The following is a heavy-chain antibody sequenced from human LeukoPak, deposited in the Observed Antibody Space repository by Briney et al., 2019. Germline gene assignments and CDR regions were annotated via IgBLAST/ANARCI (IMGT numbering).Heavy chain of an antibody. CDR1: GGSISSSSYY. CDR2: IYYSGST. V-gene: IGHV4-39*01. Sequence: SETLSLTCTVSGGSISSSSYYWGWIRQPPGKGLEGIGSIYYSGSTYYNPSLKSRVTISVDTSKNQFSLKLSSVTAADTAVYYCARHRDDYWGQGTLVTVSS. CDR3: ARHRDDY. J-gene: IGHJ4*02.